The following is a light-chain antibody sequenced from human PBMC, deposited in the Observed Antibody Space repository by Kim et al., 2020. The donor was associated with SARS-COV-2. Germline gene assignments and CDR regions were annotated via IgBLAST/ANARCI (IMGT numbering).Light chain of an antibody. J-gene: IGKJ2*01. CDR3: QQYNNWPPYT. CDR1: QSVSSN. Sequence: EIVMTQSPATLSVSPGERATLSCRASQSVSSNLAWYQQKPGQAPRLLIYGASTRATGIPARFSGSWSGTEFTLTISSLQSEDFAVYYCQQYNNWPPYTFGQGTNLEI. CDR2: GAS. V-gene: IGKV3-15*01.